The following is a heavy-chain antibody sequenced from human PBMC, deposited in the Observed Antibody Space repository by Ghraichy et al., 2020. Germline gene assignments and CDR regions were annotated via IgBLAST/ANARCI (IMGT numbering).Heavy chain of an antibody. D-gene: IGHD3-3*01. CDR1: GGSISSSNW. J-gene: IGHJ4*02. Sequence: SETLSLTCAVSGGSISSSNWWSWVRQPPGKGLEWIGEIYHSGSTNYYPSLKSRVTISVDKSKNQFSLKLTSVTAADTAVYYCAKTRGVWSGFQYYFDSWGQGTLVSVSS. V-gene: IGHV4-4*02. CDR2: IYHSGST. CDR3: AKTRGVWSGFQYYFDS.